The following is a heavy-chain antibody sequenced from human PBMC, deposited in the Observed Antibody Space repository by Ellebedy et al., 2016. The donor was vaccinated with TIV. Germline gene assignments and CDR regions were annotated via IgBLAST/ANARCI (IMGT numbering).Heavy chain of an antibody. CDR1: GFTFSSYD. J-gene: IGHJ4*02. D-gene: IGHD1-14*01. V-gene: IGHV3-13*01. CDR3: ARATAGFDY. Sequence: GESLKISCAASGFTFSSYDMHWVRQGSGNGLEWVSSIGAAGDTYYAGFVKGRVAISRENAKNSLYLQLKNVRVGDTAVYYCARATAGFDYWGQGTLVTVSS. CDR2: IGAAGDT.